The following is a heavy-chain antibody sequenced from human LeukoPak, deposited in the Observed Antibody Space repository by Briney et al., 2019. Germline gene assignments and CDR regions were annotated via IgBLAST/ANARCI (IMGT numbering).Heavy chain of an antibody. CDR3: ARYTRGLGYMDV. CDR2: ISWNGGST. CDR1: GFTFSSYG. Sequence: GGTLRLSCAASGFTFSSYGMSWVRQAPGKGLEWVSGISWNGGSTGYADSVKGRFTISRVNAKNSLYLQMNSLRAEDTALYYCARYTRGLGYMDVWGKGTTVTVSS. D-gene: IGHD2-15*01. V-gene: IGHV3-20*04. J-gene: IGHJ6*03.